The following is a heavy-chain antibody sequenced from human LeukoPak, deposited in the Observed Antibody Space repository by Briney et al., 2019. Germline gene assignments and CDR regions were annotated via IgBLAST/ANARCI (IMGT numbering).Heavy chain of an antibody. V-gene: IGHV3-20*04. CDR1: GFTFDDYG. J-gene: IGHJ4*02. D-gene: IGHD3-22*01. Sequence: GGSLRLSCAASGFTFDDYGMTWVRQAPGKGLEWVSGINWNGGSTGYADSVKGRFTISRDNAKNSLYLQMNSLRAEDTAVYYCARHVVAVGFDYWGQGTLVTVSS. CDR2: INWNGGST. CDR3: ARHVVAVGFDY.